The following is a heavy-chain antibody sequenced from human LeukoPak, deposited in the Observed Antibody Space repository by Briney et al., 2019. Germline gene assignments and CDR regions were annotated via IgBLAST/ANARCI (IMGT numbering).Heavy chain of an antibody. V-gene: IGHV1-18*01. CDR2: LSAYNGNT. D-gene: IGHD2-15*01. CDR3: ARDCSGGSCYFDQ. Sequence: ASVTVCCKASGYSFTSYGISWVRLAPGQGLEWMGWLSAYNGNTNYAQKLQVRVTMTTDTSTGTAYMELRSLRSDDTAVYYCARDCSGGSCYFDQWGQGTLVTVSS. CDR1: GYSFTSYG. J-gene: IGHJ4*02.